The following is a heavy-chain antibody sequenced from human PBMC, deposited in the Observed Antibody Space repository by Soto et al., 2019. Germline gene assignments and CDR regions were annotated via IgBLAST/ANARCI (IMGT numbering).Heavy chain of an antibody. CDR3: ARGEGVVVRPKKDGFDF. V-gene: IGHV1-69*01. CDR2: IIPLFGTT. Sequence: QVRLVQSGAEVRKPGSSVRVSCKASGGTFSNYAFSWVRQAPGQGLEWMGAIIPLFGTTRYAQKFQGRFTITADDSTSTAYMDLSGLRSEDTAMYYCARGEGVVVRPKKDGFDFWGQGTMVTVSA. D-gene: IGHD2-15*01. J-gene: IGHJ3*01. CDR1: GGTFSNYA.